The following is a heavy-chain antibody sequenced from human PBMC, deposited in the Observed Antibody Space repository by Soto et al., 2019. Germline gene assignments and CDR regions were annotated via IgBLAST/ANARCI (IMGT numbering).Heavy chain of an antibody. CDR1: GFTFSSYE. J-gene: IGHJ6*02. D-gene: IGHD3-3*01. Sequence: GGSLRLSCAASGFTFSSYEMNWVRQAPGRGLEWVSYISSSGSTIYYADSVKGRFTISRDNAKNSLYLQMNSLRAEDTAVYYCARERVDSIFGNYHYYYYGMAVWGQGTTVTVSS. CDR3: ARERVDSIFGNYHYYYYGMAV. CDR2: ISSSGSTI. V-gene: IGHV3-48*03.